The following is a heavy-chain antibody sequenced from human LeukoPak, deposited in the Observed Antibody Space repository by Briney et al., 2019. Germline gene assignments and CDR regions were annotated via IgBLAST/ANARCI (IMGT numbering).Heavy chain of an antibody. Sequence: GGSLRLSCEVSGFTFSNFEMAWVRQGPGMGLEWLAYINDGGNIIRYADTVRGRFTISRDSVKKSGSLQMNSLRVDDTAIYYCAGGPQFSGSHGFWGQGTLVTVSS. CDR2: INDGGNII. D-gene: IGHD1-26*01. J-gene: IGHJ4*02. CDR1: GFTFSNFE. V-gene: IGHV3-48*03. CDR3: AGGPQFSGSHGF.